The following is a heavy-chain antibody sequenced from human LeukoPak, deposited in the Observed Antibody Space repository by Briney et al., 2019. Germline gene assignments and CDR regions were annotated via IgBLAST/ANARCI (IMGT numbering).Heavy chain of an antibody. D-gene: IGHD5-12*01. CDR2: INPSGGST. CDR3: ARVSLVATSDAFDI. V-gene: IGHV1-46*01. J-gene: IGHJ3*02. Sequence: ASVKVSCKASGYTFTSYYMHWVRQAPGQGLEWMGIINPSGGSTTYAQKFQGRITMTRDTSTSTVYMELSSLRSEDTAVYYRARVSLVATSDAFDIWGQGTMVTVSS. CDR1: GYTFTSYY.